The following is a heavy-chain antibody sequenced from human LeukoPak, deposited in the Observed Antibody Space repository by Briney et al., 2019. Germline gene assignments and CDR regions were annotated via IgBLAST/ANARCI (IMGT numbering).Heavy chain of an antibody. V-gene: IGHV3-23*01. CDR2: ISGSGAST. Sequence: GGSLTLSCAASGFTFSNYAMSWVRQAPGKGLEWVSTISGSGASTYYADSVKGRFTISRDNSKNTFYVQMNSLRAEDTAVYYCAKGSLVVVVTTPLGHWGQGSLVTVSS. J-gene: IGHJ4*02. CDR1: GFTFSNYA. CDR3: AKGSLVVVVTTPLGH. D-gene: IGHD2-21*02.